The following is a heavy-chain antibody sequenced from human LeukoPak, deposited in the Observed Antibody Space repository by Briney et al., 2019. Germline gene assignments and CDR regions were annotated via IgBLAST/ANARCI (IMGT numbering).Heavy chain of an antibody. CDR1: GFTVSSNY. J-gene: IGHJ4*02. CDR2: IYGEGRT. Sequence: GGSLSLSCAVSGFTVSSNYMSWVRQAPGKGLEWVSVIYGEGRTYYAGSVKGRFTISRDSSKNTLFLQMNSLRAEDTAVYYCARSNCHSCSPGVWYYFDYWGQGTLVTVSS. D-gene: IGHD4-11*01. CDR3: ARSNCHSCSPGVWYYFDY. V-gene: IGHV3-66*01.